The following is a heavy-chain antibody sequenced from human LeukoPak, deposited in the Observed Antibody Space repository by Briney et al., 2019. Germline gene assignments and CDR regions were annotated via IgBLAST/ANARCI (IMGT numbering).Heavy chain of an antibody. V-gene: IGHV5-10-1*01. J-gene: IGHJ5*02. CDR2: IDPSDSYT. Sequence: GESLKISCKGSGYSLTSYWISWVRQMPGKGLEWMGRIDPSDSYTNYSPSFQGHVTISADKSISTAYLQWSSLKASDTAMYYCERQGWLAYNWFDPWGQGTLVTVSS. CDR3: ERQGWLAYNWFDP. D-gene: IGHD6-19*01. CDR1: GYSLTSYW.